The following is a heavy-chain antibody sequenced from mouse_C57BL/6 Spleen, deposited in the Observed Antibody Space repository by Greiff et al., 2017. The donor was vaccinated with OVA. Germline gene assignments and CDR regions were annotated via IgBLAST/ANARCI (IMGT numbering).Heavy chain of an antibody. J-gene: IGHJ1*03. D-gene: IGHD1-1*01. Sequence: QVHVKQSGAELVRPGASVTLSCKASGYTFTDYEMHWVKQTPVHGLEWIGAIDPETGGTAYNQKFKGKAILTADKSSSTAYMELRSLTSEDSAVYYCTIITTVVAHFDVWGTGTTVTVSS. V-gene: IGHV1-15*01. CDR1: GYTFTDYE. CDR3: TIITTVVAHFDV. CDR2: IDPETGGT.